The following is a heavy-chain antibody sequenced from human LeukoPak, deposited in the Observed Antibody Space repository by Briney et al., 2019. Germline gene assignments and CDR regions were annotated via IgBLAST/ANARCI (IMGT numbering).Heavy chain of an antibody. CDR2: IIPIFGTA. V-gene: IGHV1-69*13. CDR1: GGTFSSYV. J-gene: IGHJ6*02. D-gene: IGHD2-2*01. CDR3: ARDQFVVVPAALPPSPHYGMDV. Sequence: SVKVSCKASGGTFSSYVISWARQAPGQGLEWMGGIIPIFGTANYAQKFQGRVTITADESTSTAYMELSSLRSEDTAVYYCARDQFVVVPAALPPSPHYGMDVWGQGTTVTVSS.